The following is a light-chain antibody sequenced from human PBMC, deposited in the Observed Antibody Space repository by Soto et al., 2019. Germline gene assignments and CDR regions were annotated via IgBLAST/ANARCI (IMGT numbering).Light chain of an antibody. Sequence: DIQMAQSPSTLSASVGDRVTITCRASQSISSWLAWYQQKPGKAPKLLIYKASSLESGVPSRLSGSGSGTEFTLTISSLQPDEFATYYCQQYNSYPSFGGGTKVEIK. CDR3: QQYNSYPS. V-gene: IGKV1-5*03. CDR2: KAS. CDR1: QSISSW. J-gene: IGKJ4*01.